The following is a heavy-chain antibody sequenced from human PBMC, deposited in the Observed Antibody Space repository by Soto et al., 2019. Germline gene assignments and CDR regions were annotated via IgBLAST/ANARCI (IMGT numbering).Heavy chain of an antibody. CDR1: GFTFRNYV. Sequence: LRLSCAASGFTFRNYVMSWVRQDPAKGLEWFSAITGGGGDIYYADSVKGRFTISADKSISTAYLQWSSLKASDTAMYYCATSSRVRDGYNFGAFDPWGQGTLVTVSS. CDR2: ITGGGGDI. CDR3: ATSSRVRDGYNFGAFDP. D-gene: IGHD5-12*01. J-gene: IGHJ5*02. V-gene: IGHV3-23*01.